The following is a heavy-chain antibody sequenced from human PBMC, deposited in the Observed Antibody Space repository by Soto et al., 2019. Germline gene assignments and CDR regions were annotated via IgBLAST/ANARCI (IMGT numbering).Heavy chain of an antibody. J-gene: IGHJ4*02. V-gene: IGHV3-33*01. CDR2: VWYDGSYK. Sequence: GALRLSCAASGFTFSTYGMHWVRQPPGKGLEWVAVVWYDGSYKYYADSVKGRFTISRDNSKNTLYLQMNSLRADDTSVYYCARGAPYYFAYWGQGTLVTVSS. CDR1: GFTFSTYG. CDR3: ARGAPYYFAY.